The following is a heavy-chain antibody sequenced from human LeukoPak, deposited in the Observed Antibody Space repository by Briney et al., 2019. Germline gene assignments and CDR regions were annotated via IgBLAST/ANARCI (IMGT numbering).Heavy chain of an antibody. J-gene: IGHJ5*02. Sequence: SETLSLTCAVYGGPFSGYYWSWIRQPPGKGLEWIGEINHSGSTNYNPSLKSRVTISVDTSKNQFSLKLSSVTAADTAVYYCARGGVTAILPKTNWFDPWGQGTLVTVSS. D-gene: IGHD2-21*02. CDR3: ARGGVTAILPKTNWFDP. CDR2: INHSGST. CDR1: GGPFSGYY. V-gene: IGHV4-34*01.